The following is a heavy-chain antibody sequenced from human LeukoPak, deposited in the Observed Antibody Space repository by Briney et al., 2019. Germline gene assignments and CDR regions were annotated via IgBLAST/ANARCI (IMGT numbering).Heavy chain of an antibody. CDR2: IRYDGSNK. Sequence: HPGGSLRLSCAASGFTFSSYGMHWVRQAPGKGLEWVAFIRYDGSNKYYADSVKGRFTISRDNSKNTLYLQMNSLRAEDTAVYYCAKDRITMVRGVTKYYFDYWGQGTLVTVSS. D-gene: IGHD3-10*01. CDR1: GFTFSSYG. V-gene: IGHV3-30*02. J-gene: IGHJ4*02. CDR3: AKDRITMVRGVTKYYFDY.